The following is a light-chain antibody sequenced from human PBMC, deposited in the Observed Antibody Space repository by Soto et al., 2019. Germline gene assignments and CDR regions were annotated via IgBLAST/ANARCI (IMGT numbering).Light chain of an antibody. V-gene: IGLV2-14*01. Sequence: QSALTQPASVSGSPGQSITISCTGSSSDLGGYNYVSWYQQHPGKAPKLMIYDVSNRPSGVANRFSGSKSVNTASLTIAGLQAEDEDDYYCSSYTSSSTLYVFGTGTKLTVL. CDR2: DVS. J-gene: IGLJ1*01. CDR1: SSDLGGYNY. CDR3: SSYTSSSTLYV.